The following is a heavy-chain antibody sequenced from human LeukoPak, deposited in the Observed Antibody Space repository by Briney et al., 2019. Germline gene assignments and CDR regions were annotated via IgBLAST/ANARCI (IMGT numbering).Heavy chain of an antibody. V-gene: IGHV5-51*01. D-gene: IGHD5-24*01. Sequence: KPGESLEISCKGSGYTFSNYWLGWVRQMPGKGLEWMGMIYPGDSDTRYSPSFQGQVTISADKSISTAYLQWSSLKASDTAMYYCARHTSESRDGYISDAFDIWGQGTMVTVSS. J-gene: IGHJ3*02. CDR2: IYPGDSDT. CDR3: ARHTSESRDGYISDAFDI. CDR1: GYTFSNYW.